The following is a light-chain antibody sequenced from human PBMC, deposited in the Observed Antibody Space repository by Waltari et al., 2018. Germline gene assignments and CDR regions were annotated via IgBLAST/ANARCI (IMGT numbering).Light chain of an antibody. CDR2: DVS. Sequence: DIVLPQSPAILTLSPGERASISCRASQSVHNYLAWYQQKPGQAPRLLIYDVSNRATDIPARFSGSGFATDFTLTISSLEPEDFAVYYGQQRRAWPLTFGGGTKVEIK. V-gene: IGKV3-11*01. J-gene: IGKJ4*01. CDR3: QQRRAWPLT. CDR1: QSVHNY.